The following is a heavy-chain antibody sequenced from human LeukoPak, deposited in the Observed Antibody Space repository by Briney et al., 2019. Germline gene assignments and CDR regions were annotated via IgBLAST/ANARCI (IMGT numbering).Heavy chain of an antibody. CDR3: AREGGYSGYDAFDI. J-gene: IGHJ3*02. CDR2: IIPIFGTA. Sequence: SVKVPCKASGGTFSSYAISWVRQAPGQGLEWMGGIIPIFGTANYAQKSQGRVTITADKSTSTAYMELSSLRSEDTAVYYCAREGGYSGYDAFDIWGQGTMVTVSS. D-gene: IGHD5-12*01. CDR1: GGTFSSYA. V-gene: IGHV1-69*06.